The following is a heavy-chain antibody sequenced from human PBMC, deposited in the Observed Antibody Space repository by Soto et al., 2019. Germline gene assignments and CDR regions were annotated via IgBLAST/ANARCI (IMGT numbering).Heavy chain of an antibody. CDR1: GFTFSSYA. V-gene: IGHV3-30-3*01. J-gene: IGHJ6*02. CDR2: ISYDGSNK. Sequence: QVQLVESGGGVVQPGRSLRLSCAASGFTFSSYAMHWVRQAPGKGLEWVAVISYDGSNKYYADSVKGRFTISRDNSKNTLYMQMNSLRAEDTAVYYCARETLGYSYGPTSYYYGMDVWGQGTTVTVSS. CDR3: ARETLGYSYGPTSYYYGMDV. D-gene: IGHD5-18*01.